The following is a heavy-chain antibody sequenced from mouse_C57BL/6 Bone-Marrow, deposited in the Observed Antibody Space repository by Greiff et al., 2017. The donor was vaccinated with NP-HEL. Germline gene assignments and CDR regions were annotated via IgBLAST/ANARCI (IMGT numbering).Heavy chain of an antibody. J-gene: IGHJ2*01. D-gene: IGHD1-1*01. Sequence: DVKLVESGGGLVKPGGSLKLSCAASGFTFSSYTMSWVRQTPEKRLEWVATLSGGGGNPSSPDRVKGRFTISRDNAKNTLYLQMSSLRSEDTALYYCARHDYYGSSYDYWGQGTTLTVSS. CDR1: GFTFSSYT. CDR2: LSGGGGNP. CDR3: ARHDYYGSSYDY. V-gene: IGHV5-9*01.